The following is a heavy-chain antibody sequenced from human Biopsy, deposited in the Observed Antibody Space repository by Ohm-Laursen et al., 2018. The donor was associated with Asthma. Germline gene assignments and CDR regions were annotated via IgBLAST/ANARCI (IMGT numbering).Heavy chain of an antibody. CDR3: ARAVDYSHYYGIDV. Sequence: ASVKVSCKSSGYTFNSAGIAWVRQAPGQGLEWMGWIGVYNGNTKVAQKLQDRVTMITDTSTSTAYMELRSLRSDDTAVYFCARAVDYSHYYGIDVWSQGTTVTVS. D-gene: IGHD3-10*01. V-gene: IGHV1-18*01. CDR2: IGVYNGNT. J-gene: IGHJ6*02. CDR1: GYTFNSAG.